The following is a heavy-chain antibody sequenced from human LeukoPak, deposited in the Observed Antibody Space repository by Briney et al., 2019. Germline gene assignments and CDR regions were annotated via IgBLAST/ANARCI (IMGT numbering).Heavy chain of an antibody. V-gene: IGHV3-7*01. CDR2: ISRDGSEI. CDR1: GFTFSRFR. J-gene: IGHJ4*02. D-gene: IGHD3-10*01. CDR3: ARDRLGSGSYYNTPY. Sequence: GGSLRLSCAASGFTFSRFRMSWVRQPPGKGLEWVANISRDGSEIYYVDSVKGRFTVSTDNAKNSLYMQMNSLRAEDTAVYYCARDRLGSGSYYNTPYWGQGTLVTVSS.